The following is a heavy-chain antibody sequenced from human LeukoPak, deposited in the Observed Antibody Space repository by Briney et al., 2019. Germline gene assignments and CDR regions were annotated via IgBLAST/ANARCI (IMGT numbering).Heavy chain of an antibody. CDR2: ISGSGGNP. J-gene: IGHJ4*02. D-gene: IGHD2-2*01. CDR3: AKGLSTSYYSDFDY. Sequence: GGSLRLSCAASGFTFSNYAMTWVRQAPGKGLEWVSGISGSGGNPYYPDSVKGRFTISRDNSKNTVYLQMNSLRADDTAVYYCAKGLSTSYYSDFDYWGQGTLVTVSS. V-gene: IGHV3-23*01. CDR1: GFTFSNYA.